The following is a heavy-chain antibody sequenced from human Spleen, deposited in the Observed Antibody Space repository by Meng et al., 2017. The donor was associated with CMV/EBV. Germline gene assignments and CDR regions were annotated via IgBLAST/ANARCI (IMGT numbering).Heavy chain of an antibody. V-gene: IGHV3-21*01. D-gene: IGHD2-2*01. J-gene: IGHJ3*02. CDR2: ISGSRSFI. Sequence: GGSLRLSCAASGFTFTTHTLTWVRQAPGKGLEWVAKISGSRSFIDYAGSVKGRFTVSRDNAQNSLYLQMNSLRAEDTALYYCARERLYQPLWGDALDMWGHGKMVPVSS. CDR3: ARERLYQPLWGDALDM. CDR1: GFTFTTHT.